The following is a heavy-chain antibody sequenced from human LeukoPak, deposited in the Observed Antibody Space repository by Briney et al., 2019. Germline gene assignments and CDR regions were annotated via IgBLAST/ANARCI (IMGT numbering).Heavy chain of an antibody. D-gene: IGHD3-16*02. CDR1: GFTFSNYN. J-gene: IGHJ4*02. CDR2: ITSSSSYT. Sequence: GGSLRLSCAASGFTFSNYNMNWVRQAPGKGLEWVSSITSSSSYTYYTDSVKGRFTISRDNAKNTLHLQMNSLRADDTAVYYCARDAGSLAYWGQGTLVTVSS. CDR3: ARDAGSLAY. V-gene: IGHV3-21*01.